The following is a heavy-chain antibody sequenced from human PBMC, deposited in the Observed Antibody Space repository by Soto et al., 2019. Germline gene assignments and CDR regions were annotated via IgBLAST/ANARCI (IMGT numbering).Heavy chain of an antibody. V-gene: IGHV5-51*01. CDR1: GYSFPDHW. D-gene: IGHD3-22*01. J-gene: IGHJ6*02. Sequence: PGESLKISCKGSGYSFPDHWIGWVRQMPGKGLEWMGIIYPDDSDTRYSPSFQGQVIISADRSTNTTYLQWNSLKASDTAMYYCARHGPRVYYDNSDYYYYGMDVWGQGTTVTVSS. CDR3: ARHGPRVYYDNSDYYYYGMDV. CDR2: IYPDDSDT.